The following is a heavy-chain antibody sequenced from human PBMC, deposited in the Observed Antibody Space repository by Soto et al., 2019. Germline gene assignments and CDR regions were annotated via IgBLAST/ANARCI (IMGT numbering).Heavy chain of an antibody. CDR3: ARHGGARAAAAPLGDY. V-gene: IGHV3-48*02. CDR2: ISSSGSTI. CDR1: GFTFSTYS. J-gene: IGHJ4*02. D-gene: IGHD6-13*01. Sequence: EVQLVESGGGLVQPGGSLRLSCAASGFTFSTYSMNWVRQAPGKGLEWISYISSSGSTIYYADSVKGRFTICRDNAKNSLFLQMNSRRDQGTAVYYCARHGGARAAAAPLGDYWGQGTLVSVCS.